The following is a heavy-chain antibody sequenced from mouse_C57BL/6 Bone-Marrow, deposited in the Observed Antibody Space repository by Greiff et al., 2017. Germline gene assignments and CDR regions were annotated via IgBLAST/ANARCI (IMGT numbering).Heavy chain of an antibody. Sequence: QVQLKESGAELVKPGASVKLSCKASGYTFTEYTIHWVKQRSGQGLEWIGWFYPGSGSIKYNEKFKDKATLTADKSSSAVYMELSRLTSEDSAVYFCAKHEEDGYYVPFAYWGQGTLVTVSA. J-gene: IGHJ3*01. CDR1: GYTFTEYT. CDR2: FYPGSGSI. CDR3: AKHEEDGYYVPFAY. D-gene: IGHD2-3*01. V-gene: IGHV1-62-2*01.